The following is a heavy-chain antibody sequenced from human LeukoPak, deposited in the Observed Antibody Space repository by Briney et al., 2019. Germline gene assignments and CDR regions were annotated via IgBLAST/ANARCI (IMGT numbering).Heavy chain of an antibody. D-gene: IGHD2-15*01. CDR1: GFTFSNYA. J-gene: IGHJ4*02. V-gene: IGHV3-30-3*01. Sequence: TGGSLRLSCVASGFTFSNYAMHWVRQTPGRGLEWVAVISYDGSNKYYADSVKGRFTISRDNSKNTLYLQMNSLRAEDTAVYYCARDYCSGGSCQLDYWGQGTLVTVSS. CDR2: ISYDGSNK. CDR3: ARDYCSGGSCQLDY.